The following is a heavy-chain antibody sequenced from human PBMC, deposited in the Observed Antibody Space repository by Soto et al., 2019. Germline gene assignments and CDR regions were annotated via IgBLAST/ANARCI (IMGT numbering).Heavy chain of an antibody. CDR3: ARSPRITMVRGTFNWFDP. CDR1: GGSISSYY. J-gene: IGHJ5*02. D-gene: IGHD3-10*01. Sequence: SETLSLTCTVSGGSISSYYWSWIRQPPGKGLEWIGYIYYSGSTNYNPSLKSRVTISVDTSKNQFSLKLSSVTAADTAVYYCARSPRITMVRGTFNWFDPWGQGTLVTVSS. V-gene: IGHV4-59*01. CDR2: IYYSGST.